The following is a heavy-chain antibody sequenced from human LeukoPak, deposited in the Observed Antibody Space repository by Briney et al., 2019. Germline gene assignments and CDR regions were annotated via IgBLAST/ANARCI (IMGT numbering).Heavy chain of an antibody. CDR2: MNPNSGNT. CDR1: GYTFTSYD. V-gene: IGHV1-8*01. D-gene: IGHD6-19*01. CDR3: ASRNYSSGTLYYFDY. J-gene: IGHJ4*02. Sequence: GASVKVSCKASGYTFTSYDINWVRQATGQGLEWMGWMNPNSGNTGYAQKFQGRVTITTDESTSTAYMELSSLRSEDTAVYYCASRNYSSGTLYYFDYWGQGTLVTVSS.